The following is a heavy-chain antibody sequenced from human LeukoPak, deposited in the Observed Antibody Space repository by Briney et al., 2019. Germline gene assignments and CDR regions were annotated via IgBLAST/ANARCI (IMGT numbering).Heavy chain of an antibody. J-gene: IGHJ1*01. V-gene: IGHV3-48*03. CDR1: GFTFSSYE. D-gene: IGHD3-10*01. CDR2: ISSSGSTI. CDR3: ARVGRGYRNTMVRGVITAEYFQH. Sequence: GGSLRLSCAASGFTFSSYEMNWVRQAPGKGLEWVSYISSSGSTIYYADSVKGRFTISRDNAKNSLYLQMNSLRAEDTAVYYCARVGRGYRNTMVRGVITAEYFQHWGRAPWSPSPQ.